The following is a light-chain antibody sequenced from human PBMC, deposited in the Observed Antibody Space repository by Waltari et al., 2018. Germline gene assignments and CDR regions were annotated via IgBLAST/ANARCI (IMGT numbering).Light chain of an antibody. CDR1: QDINNY. CDR2: DAS. Sequence: DIQMTQSPSSLSASVGDSVTITCQASQDINNYLNWYQQKPGKAPKLLIYDASNLETGVTSRFSGSGSGTYFTFTISSLQPEDIATFYCQQYEDLPFTFGGGTKVDIK. CDR3: QQYEDLPFT. V-gene: IGKV1-33*01. J-gene: IGKJ4*01.